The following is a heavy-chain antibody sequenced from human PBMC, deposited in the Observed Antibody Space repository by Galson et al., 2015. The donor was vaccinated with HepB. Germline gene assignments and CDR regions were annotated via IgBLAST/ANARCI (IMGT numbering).Heavy chain of an antibody. V-gene: IGHV3-48*02. D-gene: IGHD4-23*01. CDR1: GFNFSSYS. J-gene: IGHJ3*02. CDR2: ISSSSNSI. CDR3: ARGTVVSSYDAFDI. Sequence: SLRLSCAVSGFNFSSYSMNWVRQAPGKGLEWISHISSSSNSIYYGDSVKGRFSVSRENARNSLYLQMNSLGDEDTAMYYCARGTVVSSYDAFDIWGQGTKVIVSS.